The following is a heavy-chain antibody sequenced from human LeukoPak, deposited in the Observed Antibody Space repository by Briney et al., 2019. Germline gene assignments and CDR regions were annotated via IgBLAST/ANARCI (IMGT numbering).Heavy chain of an antibody. CDR1: GFTFSSYT. D-gene: IGHD3-10*01. CDR3: ARDRWDSIVRGVIPLEY. Sequence: PGGSLRLSCAASGFTFSSYTMNWVRQAPGKGLKWVSSISSSSSYIYYADSVKGRFTISRDNAKNSLYLQMNSLRADDTAVYYCARDRWDSIVRGVIPLEYWGQGTLVSVSS. J-gene: IGHJ4*02. V-gene: IGHV3-21*01. CDR2: ISSSSSYI.